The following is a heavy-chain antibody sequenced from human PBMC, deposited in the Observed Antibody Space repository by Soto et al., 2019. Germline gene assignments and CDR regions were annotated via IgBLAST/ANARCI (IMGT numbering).Heavy chain of an antibody. Sequence: ASVKVSCKASGYTFTSYAMHWVRQAPGQRLEWMGWINAGNGNTKYSQKLQGRVTITRDTSASTAYMELSSLRSDDTAVYYCAQSRAAAGTWWFDPWGQGTLVTVSS. CDR3: AQSRAAAGTWWFDP. CDR1: GYTFTSYA. V-gene: IGHV1-3*01. D-gene: IGHD6-13*01. CDR2: INAGNGNT. J-gene: IGHJ5*02.